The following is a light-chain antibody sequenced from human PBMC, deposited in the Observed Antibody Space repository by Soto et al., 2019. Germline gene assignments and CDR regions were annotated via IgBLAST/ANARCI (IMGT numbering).Light chain of an antibody. CDR3: QQADTFPIT. V-gene: IGKV1D-12*01. CDR1: QGISRS. J-gene: IGKJ5*01. Sequence: DIHMTQSPSSVSASVGHRFTISCQASQGISRSLAWYQQKPGKAPKFLIYAASSLQSGVPSRFRGSGSGTDLTLTISSMKNEDSEIYYCQQADTFPITFGQGTRLEIK. CDR2: AAS.